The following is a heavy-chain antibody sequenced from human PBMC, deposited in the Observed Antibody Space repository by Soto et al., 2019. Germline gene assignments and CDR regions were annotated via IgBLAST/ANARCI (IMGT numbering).Heavy chain of an antibody. D-gene: IGHD2-15*01. CDR2: IIPILGIA. CDR1: GGTFSSYT. V-gene: IGHV1-69*02. J-gene: IGHJ6*03. CDR3: ARAGGYYYYMDV. Sequence: SVKVSCKASGGTFSSYTISWVRQAPGQGLEWMGRIIPILGIANYAQKFQGRVTITADKSTSTAYMELSSLRSEDTAVYYCARAGGYYYYMDVWGKGTTVTVSS.